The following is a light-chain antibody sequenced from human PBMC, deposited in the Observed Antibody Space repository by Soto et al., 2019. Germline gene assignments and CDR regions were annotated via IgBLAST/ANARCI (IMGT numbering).Light chain of an antibody. J-gene: IGKJ5*01. Sequence: DSLRSHSTDTMAVSPGEKATLKFEIRHNGLYSINNKNYLAWYQQKPGQPPKLLIYWASTRESGVPDRFSGSGSGTDFTLTISSLQAEDVAVYYCQQYDNWPITFGQRARLEI. CDR1: HNGLYSINNKNY. CDR3: QQYDNWPIT. V-gene: IGKV4-1*01. CDR2: WAS.